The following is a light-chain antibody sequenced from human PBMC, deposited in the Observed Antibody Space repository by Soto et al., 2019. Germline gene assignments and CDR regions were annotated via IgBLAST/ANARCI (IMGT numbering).Light chain of an antibody. CDR1: QSVSNNY. V-gene: IGKV3-20*01. Sequence: EIVLTQSPGTLSLSPGERATLSCRASQSVSNNYLAWYQQKPGQAPRLLIYGASGRATGIPDRFSGSGSGTDFILTISRLEPEDCVVEYCQQYGSSPRTFGQGTKVEIK. J-gene: IGKJ1*01. CDR3: QQYGSSPRT. CDR2: GAS.